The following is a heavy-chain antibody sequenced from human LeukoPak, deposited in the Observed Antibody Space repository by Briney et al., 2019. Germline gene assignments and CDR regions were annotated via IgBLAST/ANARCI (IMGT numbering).Heavy chain of an antibody. CDR3: AKLPTTGWYAGGNWFDP. CDR1: GFAFSNYA. D-gene: IGHD6-19*01. V-gene: IGHV3-23*01. J-gene: IGHJ5*02. Sequence: GGSLRLSCAASGFAFSNYAMTWVRQAPGKRLEWVSLISGSGGDIRYADSVRGRFSISRDNSKNTLYLQMNSLRAEDTAVFYCAKLPTTGWYAGGNWFDPWGQGTLVTVSS. CDR2: ISGSGGDI.